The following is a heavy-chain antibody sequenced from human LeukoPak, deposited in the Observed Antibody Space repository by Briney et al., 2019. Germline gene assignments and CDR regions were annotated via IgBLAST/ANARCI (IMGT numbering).Heavy chain of an antibody. J-gene: IGHJ6*02. CDR1: GFTASSNY. Sequence: GGSLRLSCAASGFTASSNYMSWVRQAPGKGLEWVSVIYSGGSTYYADSVKGRFTISRDNSKNTLYLQMNSLRAEDTAVYYCVGSYVPYYGMDVWGQGATVTVSS. CDR2: IYSGGST. V-gene: IGHV3-66*01. D-gene: IGHD3-16*01. CDR3: VGSYVPYYGMDV.